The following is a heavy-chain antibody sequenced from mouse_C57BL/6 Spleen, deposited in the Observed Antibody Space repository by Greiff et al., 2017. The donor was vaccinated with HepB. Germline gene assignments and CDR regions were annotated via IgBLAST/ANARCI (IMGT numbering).Heavy chain of an antibody. CDR3: ARHVYPSFAY. CDR2: ISGGGGNT. J-gene: IGHJ3*01. Sequence: DVKLVESGGGLVKPGGSLKLSCAASGFTFSSYTMSWVRQTPEKRLEWVATISGGGGNTYYPDSVKGRFTISRDNAKNTLYLQMSSLRSEDTALYYCARHVYPSFAYWGQGTLSLSLQ. CDR1: GFTFSSYT. V-gene: IGHV5-9*01.